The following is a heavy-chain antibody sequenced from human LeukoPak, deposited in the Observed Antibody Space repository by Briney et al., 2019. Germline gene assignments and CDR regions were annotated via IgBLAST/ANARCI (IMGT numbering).Heavy chain of an antibody. CDR1: GFAFSSYS. V-gene: IGHV3-21*01. CDR2: ISSSSSYI. D-gene: IGHD1-26*01. Sequence: GGSLRLSCAASGFAFSSYSMNWVRQATGKGLEWVSSISSSSSYIYYADSVKGRFTISRDKAKNSLYLQINSLRAEDTAVYYCARDTEPANWGQGTLVTVSS. J-gene: IGHJ4*02. CDR3: ARDTEPAN.